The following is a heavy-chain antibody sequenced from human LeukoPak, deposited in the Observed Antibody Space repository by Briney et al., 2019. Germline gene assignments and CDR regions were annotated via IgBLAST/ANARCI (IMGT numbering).Heavy chain of an antibody. CDR3: ARYDSRGSASTRFDY. Sequence: SETLSLTCAVSGYSLGKDYYWGWIRQPPGKGLEWIGRIYGTGSTSYNPSLMNRVTMSVDTSKNHFSLKLTSVTAADTAVYYCARYDSRGSASTRFDYWGQGILVTISS. J-gene: IGHJ4*02. V-gene: IGHV4-38-2*01. D-gene: IGHD3-16*01. CDR1: GYSLGKDYY. CDR2: IYGTGST.